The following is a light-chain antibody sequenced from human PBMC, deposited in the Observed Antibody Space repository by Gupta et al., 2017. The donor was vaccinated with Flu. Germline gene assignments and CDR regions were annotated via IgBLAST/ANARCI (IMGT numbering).Light chain of an antibody. CDR3: QQCYSTPRT. CDR1: QSLLYNSNNKNY. V-gene: IGKV4-1*01. CDR2: WAS. J-gene: IGKJ1*01. Sequence: DTVMTQSPHSLAVSLGERAAIHCKSSQSLLYNSNNKNYLAWYQQKPGQPPKLLIYWASTRESGVTDRFSGSGSGTNFTLTISSLQAEDVAVYYCQQCYSTPRTFGQGTKVEIK.